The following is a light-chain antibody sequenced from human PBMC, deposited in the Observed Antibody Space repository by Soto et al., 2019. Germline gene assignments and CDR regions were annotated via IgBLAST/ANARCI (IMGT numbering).Light chain of an antibody. J-gene: IGKJ1*01. CDR3: MQALQART. V-gene: IGKV2-28*01. Sequence: DIVMTQYPLSLPLTPGEPASISGRSSHSLLHSNGYNYLDWYVQKPGQSPQLLIYLGFNRASGVPDRFSVSGSVTDFTLKISRVEAEDVGIYYCMQALQARTFGQGTKVDIK. CDR2: LGF. CDR1: HSLLHSNGYNY.